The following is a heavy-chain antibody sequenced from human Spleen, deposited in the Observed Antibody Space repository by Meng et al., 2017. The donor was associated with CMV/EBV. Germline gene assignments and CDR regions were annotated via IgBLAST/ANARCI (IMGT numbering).Heavy chain of an antibody. CDR2: ISSSGDHI. V-gene: IGHV3-21*01. D-gene: IGHD2-2*01. Sequence: SRAASGFIFNSYTMNWVRQAPGQRLEWVSSISSSGDHIFYADSVRGRFTISRDNAKNSLFLQMNSLRAEDTAVYYCAKYCTSITCWDYWGQGTLVTVSS. J-gene: IGHJ4*02. CDR3: AKYCTSITCWDY. CDR1: GFIFNSYT.